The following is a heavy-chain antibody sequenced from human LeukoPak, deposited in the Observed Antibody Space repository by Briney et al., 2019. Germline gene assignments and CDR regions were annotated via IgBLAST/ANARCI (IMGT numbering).Heavy chain of an antibody. Sequence: SVKVSCKASVGTFSSYAISWVRQAPGQGLEWMGGIIPIFGTANYAQKFQGRVTITADESTSTAYMELSSLRSEDTAVYYCAREGAVAGTGGYWGQGTLVTVSS. J-gene: IGHJ4*02. CDR3: AREGAVAGTGGY. V-gene: IGHV1-69*13. CDR2: IIPIFGTA. CDR1: VGTFSSYA. D-gene: IGHD6-19*01.